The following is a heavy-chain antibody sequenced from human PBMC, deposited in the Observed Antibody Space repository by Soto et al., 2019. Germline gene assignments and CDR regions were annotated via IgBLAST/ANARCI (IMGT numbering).Heavy chain of an antibody. Sequence: HPGGSLRLSCTASGFTFGDYAMSWVRQAPGKGLEWVGFIRSKAYGGTTEYAASVKGRFTISRDDSKSIAYLQMNSLKTEDTAVYYCTRASQVGAFFDYWGQGT. CDR1: GFTFGDYA. V-gene: IGHV3-49*04. CDR2: IRSKAYGGTT. CDR3: TRASQVGAFFDY. J-gene: IGHJ4*02. D-gene: IGHD1-26*01.